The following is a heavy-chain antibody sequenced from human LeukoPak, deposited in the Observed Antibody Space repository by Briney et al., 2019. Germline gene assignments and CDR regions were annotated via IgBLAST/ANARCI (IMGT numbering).Heavy chain of an antibody. CDR2: LYFSKNT. J-gene: IGHJ3*02. V-gene: IGHV4-30-4*08. CDR3: ARDLGEGPNCSSTSCYSGFAFDI. D-gene: IGHD2-2*01. CDR1: GGSISSGDYS. Sequence: KPSQTLSLTCTVSGGSISSGDYSWSWIRQPPGKGLEWIGYLYFSKNTDYNPSLKSRVTISADTSKNQFSLKLSSVTAADTAVYYCARDLGEGPNCSSTSCYSGFAFDIWGQGTMVTVSS.